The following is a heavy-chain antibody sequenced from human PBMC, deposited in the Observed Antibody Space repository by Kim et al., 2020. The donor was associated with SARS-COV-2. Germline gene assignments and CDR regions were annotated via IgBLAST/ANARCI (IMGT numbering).Heavy chain of an antibody. Sequence: VKGPFTISRDKSKNTLYPQMDSLRAEDTAVYYCARAKYSYGYYFDYWGQGTLVTVSP. V-gene: IGHV3-53*01. CDR3: ARAKYSYGYYFDY. J-gene: IGHJ4*02. D-gene: IGHD5-18*01.